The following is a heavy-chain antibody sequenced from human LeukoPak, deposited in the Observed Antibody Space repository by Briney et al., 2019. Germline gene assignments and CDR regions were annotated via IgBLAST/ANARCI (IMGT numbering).Heavy chain of an antibody. J-gene: IGHJ4*02. CDR2: INHSGST. V-gene: IGHV4-34*01. CDR1: GGSSSGYY. CDR3: ARGVDTAMDFDY. Sequence: SETLSLTCAVYGGSSSGYYWSWIRQPPGKGLEWIGEINHSGSTNYNPSLKSRVTISVDTSKNQFSLKLSSVTAADTAVYYCARGVDTAMDFDYWGQGTLVTVSS. D-gene: IGHD5-18*01.